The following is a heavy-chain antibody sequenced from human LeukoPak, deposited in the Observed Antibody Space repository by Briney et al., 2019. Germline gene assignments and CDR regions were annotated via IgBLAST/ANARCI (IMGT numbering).Heavy chain of an antibody. CDR3: TRAPKQWLVIYYYYYMDV. V-gene: IGHV3-49*04. CDR1: GFTFGDYA. CDR2: IRSKAYGGTT. Sequence: GGSLRLSCTASGFTFGDYAMSWVRQAPGKGLEWVGFIRSKAYGGTTEYAASVKGRFTISRDDSKSIAYLQMNSLKTEDTAVYYCTRAPKQWLVIYYYYYMDVWGKGTTVTIS. J-gene: IGHJ6*03. D-gene: IGHD6-19*01.